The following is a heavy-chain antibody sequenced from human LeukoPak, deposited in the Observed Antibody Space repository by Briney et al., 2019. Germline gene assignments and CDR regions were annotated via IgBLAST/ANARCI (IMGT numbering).Heavy chain of an antibody. D-gene: IGHD5-12*01. CDR1: GYTFTSYG. J-gene: IGHJ5*02. CDR2: ISTYNGNT. V-gene: IGHV1-18*01. CDR3: AREGSAVATYNWFDP. Sequence: ASVRVSCKSSGYTFTSYGISWVRQAPGQGLEWMGWISTYNGNTKYAQKFQGRVTMTTDTSTTTAYIELRSLRSDDTAVYYCAREGSAVATYNWFDPWGQGTLVTVSS.